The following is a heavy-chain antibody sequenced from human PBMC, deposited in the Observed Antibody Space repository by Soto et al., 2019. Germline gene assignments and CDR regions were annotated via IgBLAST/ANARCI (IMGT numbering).Heavy chain of an antibody. CDR2: ISSSGGST. CDR1: GFTFNNYG. J-gene: IGHJ4*02. Sequence: VQLLQSGGGLVQPGGSVRLSCVASGFTFNNYGMSWVRQAPGKGLEWVSTISSSGGSTNYADSGKGRFTISRDSSKNTLYLQMNSLRAEDTAVYYCAKRKYYDGSALWDYWGLGTLVTVSS. V-gene: IGHV3-23*01. D-gene: IGHD3-22*01. CDR3: AKRKYYDGSALWDY.